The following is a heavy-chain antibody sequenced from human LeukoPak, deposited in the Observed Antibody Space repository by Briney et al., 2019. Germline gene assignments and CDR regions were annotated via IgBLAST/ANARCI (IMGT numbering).Heavy chain of an antibody. CDR3: ATVSLGATTTDTNFDY. CDR2: INPNSGGT. CDR1: GYTFTGYY. Sequence: ASVKVSCKASGYTFTGYYMHWVRQAPGQGLEWMGWINPNSGGTNYAQKFQGRVTMTRDTSISTAYMELRSLRSDDTAVYYCATVSLGATTTDTNFDYWGQGTLVTVSS. D-gene: IGHD1-26*01. J-gene: IGHJ4*02. V-gene: IGHV1-2*02.